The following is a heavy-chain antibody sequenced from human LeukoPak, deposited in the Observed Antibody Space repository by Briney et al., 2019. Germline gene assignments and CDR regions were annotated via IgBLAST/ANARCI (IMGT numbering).Heavy chain of an antibody. Sequence: GSVKVSCKASGYTFTSYGISWVRQAPGQGLEWMGWISAYNGNTNYAQKLQGRVTMTTDTSTSTAYMELRSLRSDDTAVYYCVRSTTRYYYDSSGYFDYWGQGTLVTVSS. CDR1: GYTFTSYG. D-gene: IGHD3-22*01. V-gene: IGHV1-18*01. CDR2: ISAYNGNT. J-gene: IGHJ4*02. CDR3: VRSTTRYYYDSSGYFDY.